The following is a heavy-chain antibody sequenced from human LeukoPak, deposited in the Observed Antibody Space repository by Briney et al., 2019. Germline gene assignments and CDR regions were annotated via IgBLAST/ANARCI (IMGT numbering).Heavy chain of an antibody. CDR2: IYHSGST. CDR1: GGSISSGGYY. Sequence: SETLSLTCTVSGGSISSGGYYWSWIRQPPGKGLEWIGYIYHSGSTYYNPSLKSRVTISVDTSKNQFSLKLSSVTAADTAVYYCARRDSSGWYGMVRAFDIWGQGTMVTVSS. CDR3: ARRDSSGWYGMVRAFDI. V-gene: IGHV4-30-2*01. D-gene: IGHD6-19*01. J-gene: IGHJ3*02.